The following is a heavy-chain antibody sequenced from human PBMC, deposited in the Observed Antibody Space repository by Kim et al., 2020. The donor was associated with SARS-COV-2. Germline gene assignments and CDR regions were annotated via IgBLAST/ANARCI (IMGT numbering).Heavy chain of an antibody. J-gene: IGHJ6*02. CDR3: ARDKVDQEWLVLSYYGMDV. D-gene: IGHD6-19*01. V-gene: IGHV3-74*01. CDR2: INSDGSST. CDR1: GFTFSSYW. Sequence: GGSLRLSCAASGFTFSSYWMHWVRQAPGKGLVWVSRINSDGSSTSYADSVKGRFTISRDNAKNTLYRQMNSLRAEDTAGYYCARDKVDQEWLVLSYYGMDVWGQWTTVTVSS.